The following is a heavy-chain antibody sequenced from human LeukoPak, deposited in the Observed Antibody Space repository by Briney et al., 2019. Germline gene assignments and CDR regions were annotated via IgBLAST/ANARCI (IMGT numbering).Heavy chain of an antibody. Sequence: SETLSLTCTVSGGSISSSSYYWGWIRQPPGKGLEWIGSIYYSGSTYYNPSLKSRVTISVDTSKNQFSLKLSSVTAADTAVYYCATGPLVRGTYYYYYMDVWGKGTTVTVS. D-gene: IGHD1-1*01. J-gene: IGHJ6*03. CDR2: IYYSGST. CDR3: ATGPLVRGTYYYYYMDV. CDR1: GGSISSSSYY. V-gene: IGHV4-39*01.